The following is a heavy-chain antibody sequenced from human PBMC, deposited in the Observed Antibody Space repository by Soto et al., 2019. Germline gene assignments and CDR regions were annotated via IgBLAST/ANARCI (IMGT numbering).Heavy chain of an antibody. Sequence: HPGGSLRLSCAASGFTFSSHGMHWVRQAPGKGLEWVAVIWYDGSNKYYGDSVEGRFTISRDNSKNTLYLQMNSLRAEDTAVYYCARWGNNKKLDYWGQGTLVTVSS. J-gene: IGHJ4*02. CDR2: IWYDGSNK. D-gene: IGHD3-16*01. CDR1: GFTFSSHG. V-gene: IGHV3-33*01. CDR3: ARWGNNKKLDY.